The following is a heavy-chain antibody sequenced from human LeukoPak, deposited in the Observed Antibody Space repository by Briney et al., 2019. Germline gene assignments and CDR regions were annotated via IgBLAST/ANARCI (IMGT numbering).Heavy chain of an antibody. Sequence: AGGSLRLSCAASGFTFSSYWMSWVRQAPGKGLEWVANIKQDGSEKYYVDSVKGRFTISRDNAKNSLYLQMNSLRAEDTAVYYCARDPSTWELPDNWFDPWGQGTLVTVSS. V-gene: IGHV3-7*01. J-gene: IGHJ5*02. CDR2: IKQDGSEK. CDR3: ARDPSTWELPDNWFDP. CDR1: GFTFSSYW. D-gene: IGHD1-26*01.